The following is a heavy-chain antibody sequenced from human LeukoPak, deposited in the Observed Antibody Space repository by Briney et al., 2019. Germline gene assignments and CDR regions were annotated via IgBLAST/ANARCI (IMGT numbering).Heavy chain of an antibody. CDR2: ISWNSGSI. D-gene: IGHD3-16*01. Sequence: GRSLRLSCAASGFTFDDYAMHWVRQAPGKGPEWVSGISWNSGSIGYADSVKGRFTISRDNAKNSLYLQMNSLRAEDTALYYCAKAGWGYQFDYWGQGTLVTVSS. CDR3: AKAGWGYQFDY. J-gene: IGHJ4*02. CDR1: GFTFDDYA. V-gene: IGHV3-9*01.